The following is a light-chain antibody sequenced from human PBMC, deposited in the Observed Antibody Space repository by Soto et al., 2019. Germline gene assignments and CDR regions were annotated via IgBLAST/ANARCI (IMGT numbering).Light chain of an antibody. J-gene: IGKJ1*01. CDR2: WAS. CDR3: QQYYSTPPT. V-gene: IGKV4-1*01. CDR1: QSILYSSNNNNY. Sequence: DIVMTQSPDSLAVSLGERATINCKSSQSILYSSNNNNYLAWYQQRPGQPPNLLIYWASTRESGVPDRFSGSGSGTDFTLTISSLQAEDVAVYYCQQYYSTPPTFGQGTKVEIK.